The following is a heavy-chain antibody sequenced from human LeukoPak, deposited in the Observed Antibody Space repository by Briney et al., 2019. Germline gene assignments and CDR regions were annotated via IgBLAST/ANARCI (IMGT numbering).Heavy chain of an antibody. D-gene: IGHD2-15*01. J-gene: IGHJ3*02. CDR2: TSSSSSYT. V-gene: IGHV3-11*06. CDR1: GFTLSDYH. Sequence: GGSLRLSCAASGFTLSDYHMSWIRQAPGKGLEWVSYTSSSSSYTNYADSVKGRFIISRDNAKNSLYLQMNSLRAEDTAVYYCARHLHCSGGRCYLPNGDAFDIWGQGTMVTVSS. CDR3: ARHLHCSGGRCYLPNGDAFDI.